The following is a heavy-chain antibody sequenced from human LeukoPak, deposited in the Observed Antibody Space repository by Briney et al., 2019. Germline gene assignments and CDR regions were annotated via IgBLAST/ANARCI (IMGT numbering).Heavy chain of an antibody. J-gene: IGHJ4*02. D-gene: IGHD3-16*01. CDR1: GFTFSDYD. V-gene: IGHV3-69-1*02. CDR2: ISGLSTHI. CDR3: GRAFPPLRTSSAGDL. Sequence: GGSLRLSCSASGFTFSDYDMNWVRQAPGKGLEWVSSISGLSTHIYYGDSVKGRFSIPRDNAKNSVYLQMNSLGVEDTAIYYCGRAFPPLRTSSAGDLWGQGILVTVSS.